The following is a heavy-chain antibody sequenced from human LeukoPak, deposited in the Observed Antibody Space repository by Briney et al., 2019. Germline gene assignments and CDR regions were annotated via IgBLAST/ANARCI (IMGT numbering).Heavy chain of an antibody. Sequence: PGGSLRLSCAASGFTFSSYGMHWVRQAPGKGLEWVAVIWYDGSNKYYADSVKGRFTISRDNSKNTLYLQMNSLRAEDTAVYYCAKDEQWAASGGGYFDYWGQGTLVTVSS. CDR3: AKDEQWAASGGGYFDY. D-gene: IGHD6-19*01. CDR2: IWYDGSNK. CDR1: GFTFSSYG. J-gene: IGHJ4*02. V-gene: IGHV3-30*02.